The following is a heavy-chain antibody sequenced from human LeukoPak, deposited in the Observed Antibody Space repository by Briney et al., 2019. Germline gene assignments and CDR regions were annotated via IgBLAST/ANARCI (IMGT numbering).Heavy chain of an antibody. D-gene: IGHD1-20*01. CDR3: ARDQGSGNWNPYNWFDP. CDR1: GGTFSSYA. CDR2: IIPIFGTA. J-gene: IGHJ5*02. Sequence: SVKVSCKASGGTFSSYAISWVRQAPGQGLEWMGGIIPIFGTANYAQKFQGRVMITADESTSTAYMELSSLRSEDTAVYYCARDQGSGNWNPYNWFDPWGQGTLVTVSS. V-gene: IGHV1-69*13.